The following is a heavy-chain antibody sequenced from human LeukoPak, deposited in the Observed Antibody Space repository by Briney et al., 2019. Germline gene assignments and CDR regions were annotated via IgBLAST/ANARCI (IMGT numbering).Heavy chain of an antibody. CDR3: ARDLAGGSYGSNWFDP. J-gene: IGHJ5*02. CDR2: ISSSSSTI. V-gene: IGHV3-48*04. Sequence: GGSLRLSCAASGFTFSSYSMNWVRQAPGKGLEWVSYISSSSSTIYYADSVKGRFTISRDNAKNSLYLQMNSLRAEDTAVYYCARDLAGGSYGSNWFDPWGQGTLVTVSS. CDR1: GFTFSSYS. D-gene: IGHD5-18*01.